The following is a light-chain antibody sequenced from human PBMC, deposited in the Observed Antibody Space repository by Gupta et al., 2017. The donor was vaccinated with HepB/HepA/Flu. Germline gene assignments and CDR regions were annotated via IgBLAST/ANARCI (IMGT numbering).Light chain of an antibody. CDR2: RND. J-gene: IGLJ2*01. Sequence: SVLTQPPSASGPPRPRVTISSSSSSSHVASSFVSWYQQFPGAAPKLLIYRNDQRASGVPDRFSGSKYGSSAALTISGLQAEDGADYYCAAWDNSRRHVVFGGGTKLTVL. V-gene: IGLV1-47*01. CDR1: SSHVASSF. CDR3: AAWDNSRRHVV.